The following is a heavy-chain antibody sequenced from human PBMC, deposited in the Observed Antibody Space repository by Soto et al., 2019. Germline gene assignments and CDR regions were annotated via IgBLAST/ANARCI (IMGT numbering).Heavy chain of an antibody. V-gene: IGHV4-39*01. Sequence: QLQLQESGPGLVKPSETLSLTCTVSGGSISSSSYYWGWIRQPPGKGLEWIGSIYYSGSTYYNPSLKSRVTISVDTSKNQFSLKLSSVTAADTAVYYCARHIVVVPAAISGWFDPWAREPWSPSPQ. J-gene: IGHJ5*02. CDR3: ARHIVVVPAAISGWFDP. CDR1: GGSISSSSYY. CDR2: IYYSGST. D-gene: IGHD2-2*01.